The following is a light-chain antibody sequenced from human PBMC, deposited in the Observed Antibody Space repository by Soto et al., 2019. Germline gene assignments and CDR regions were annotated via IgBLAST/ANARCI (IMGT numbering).Light chain of an antibody. CDR3: HSYDSSLSHWL. J-gene: IGLJ3*02. CDR1: RSNIAAGYD. Sequence: QAVVTQPPSVSGAPGRWVSISCTGSRSNIAAGYDVQWYQQLPGTAPKRPIYGNPYRLRGVPDRFSGPKSGTSASLAIPGLEAEDEADYYCHSYDSSLSHWLFGGGTKLTFL. V-gene: IGLV1-40*01. CDR2: GNP.